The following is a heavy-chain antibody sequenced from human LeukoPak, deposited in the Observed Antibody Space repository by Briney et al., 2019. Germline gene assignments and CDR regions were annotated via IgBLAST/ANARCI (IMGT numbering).Heavy chain of an antibody. CDR3: ARAYSINWFDP. Sequence: PSETLSLTCTVSGGSISSSSYYWVWIRQPPGKGLEWIGSIYYSGSTYYNPSLKSRVTISVDTSKNQFSLKLSSVTAADTAVYYCARAYSINWFDPWGQGTLVTVSS. CDR2: IYYSGST. D-gene: IGHD2-15*01. CDR1: GGSISSSSYY. J-gene: IGHJ5*02. V-gene: IGHV4-39*01.